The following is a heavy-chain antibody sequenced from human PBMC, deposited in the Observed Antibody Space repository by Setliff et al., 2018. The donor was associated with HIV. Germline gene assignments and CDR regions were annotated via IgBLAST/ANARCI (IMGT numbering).Heavy chain of an antibody. J-gene: IGHJ4*02. CDR3: ARDPPGSGFHLDY. V-gene: IGHV3-66*01. CDR1: GFTFSSYA. D-gene: IGHD5-12*01. CDR2: IYSVGIT. Sequence: LRLSCAASGFTFSSYAMSWVRQAPGKGLEWVSVIYSVGITYYTDSVKGRFTISRDNSKNTMYLQMNTLRVEDTAVYYCARDPPGSGFHLDYWGQGTPVTVSS.